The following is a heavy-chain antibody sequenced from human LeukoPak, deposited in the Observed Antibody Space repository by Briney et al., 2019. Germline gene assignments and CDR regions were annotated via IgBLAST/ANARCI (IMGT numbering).Heavy chain of an antibody. J-gene: IGHJ4*02. Sequence: GGSLRLSCAASGFTFSDYSMNWVRQAPGKGLEWVSVIYSSGSTYYTDSVKGRFTISRDNSKNMVYLQMNSLRAEDTAIYYCARVLAGYNSDSPSNYFDYWGQGTLVTVSS. V-gene: IGHV3-53*01. CDR1: GFTFSDYS. CDR2: IYSSGST. D-gene: IGHD5-18*01. CDR3: ARVLAGYNSDSPSNYFDY.